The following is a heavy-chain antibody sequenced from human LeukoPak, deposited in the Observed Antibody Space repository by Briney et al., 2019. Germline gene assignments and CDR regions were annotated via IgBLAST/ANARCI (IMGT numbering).Heavy chain of an antibody. Sequence: ASVKVSCKASGYTFNDYDIHWVRQAPGQGLEWMGWINPDSGGTKYAQKFQGRVTMTRDTSIRTVYMELSRLTYDDTAVFYCTREARAGNWFDPWGQGTLVTVSS. CDR3: TREARAGNWFDP. CDR1: GYTFNDYD. CDR2: INPDSGGT. D-gene: IGHD5-12*01. J-gene: IGHJ5*02. V-gene: IGHV1-2*02.